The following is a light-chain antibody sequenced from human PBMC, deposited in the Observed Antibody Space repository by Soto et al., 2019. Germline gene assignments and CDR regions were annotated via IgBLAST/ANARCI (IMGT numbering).Light chain of an antibody. CDR2: DAS. CDR1: QSVCSY. Sequence: EIVLTQSPDTLSLSPGERATLSCRASQSVCSYLAWYQQKPGQAPRLLIYDASNRATGIPARFSGSGSGTDFTLTISSRGPEDFAVYYCQQRSNWLTFGGGTKVEIK. V-gene: IGKV3-11*01. CDR3: QQRSNWLT. J-gene: IGKJ4*01.